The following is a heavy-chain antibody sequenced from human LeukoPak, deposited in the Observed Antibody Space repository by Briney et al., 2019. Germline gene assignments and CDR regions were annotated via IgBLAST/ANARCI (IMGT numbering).Heavy chain of an antibody. V-gene: IGHV3-48*03. Sequence: GGSLRLSRAASGFTFSSYEMNWVRQAPGKGLEWLSYVSSRSTTKFYADSVKGRFTISRDNARNSLYLQMNSLRAEDTAVYYCARSPDSVPEVWGQGTLVTVSS. J-gene: IGHJ4*02. CDR1: GFTFSSYE. D-gene: IGHD5/OR15-5a*01. CDR2: VSSRSTTK. CDR3: ARSPDSVPEV.